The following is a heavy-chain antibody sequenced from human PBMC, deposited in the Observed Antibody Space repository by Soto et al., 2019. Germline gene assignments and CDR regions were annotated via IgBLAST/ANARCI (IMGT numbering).Heavy chain of an antibody. D-gene: IGHD6-19*01. V-gene: IGHV3-30*18. CDR2: ISGDGRDK. Sequence: GGSLRLSCAASGCTFSSYAMHWVRQAPGKGLEWVAVISGDGRDKHHADSVKGRFTISRDNSKNTLYLQMNSLRAEDTAVYYCAKDRTPVADYYFDYWGQGTLVTVSS. CDR1: GCTFSSYA. J-gene: IGHJ4*02. CDR3: AKDRTPVADYYFDY.